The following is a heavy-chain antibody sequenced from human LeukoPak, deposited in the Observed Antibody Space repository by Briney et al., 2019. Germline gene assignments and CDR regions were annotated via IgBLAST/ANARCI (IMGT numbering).Heavy chain of an antibody. CDR3: ARAVATITRAFDY. CDR1: GFTFSSYG. CDR2: IWYDGSNK. Sequence: GRSLRLSCAASGFTFSSYGMHWVRQAPGKGLEWVAVIWYDGSNKYYADSVKGRFTISGDNSKNTLYLQMNSLRAEDTAVYYCARAVATITRAFDYWGQGTLVTVSS. D-gene: IGHD5-12*01. J-gene: IGHJ4*02. V-gene: IGHV3-33*01.